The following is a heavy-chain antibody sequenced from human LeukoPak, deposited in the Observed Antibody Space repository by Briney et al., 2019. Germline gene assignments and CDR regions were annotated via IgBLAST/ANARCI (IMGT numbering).Heavy chain of an antibody. CDR1: GYTFTSYG. J-gene: IGHJ4*02. D-gene: IGHD4-17*01. CDR2: INPNSGGT. Sequence: GASVKVSCKASGYTFTSYGISWVRQAPGQGLEWMGWINPNSGGTNYAQKFQGRVTMTRDTSISTAYMELSRLRSDDTAVYYCARGHPPTVTTFDYWGQGTLVTVSS. CDR3: ARGHPPTVTTFDY. V-gene: IGHV1-2*02.